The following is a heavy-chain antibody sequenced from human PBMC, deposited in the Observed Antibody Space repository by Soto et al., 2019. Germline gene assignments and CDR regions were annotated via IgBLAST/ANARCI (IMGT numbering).Heavy chain of an antibody. V-gene: IGHV3-30*03. J-gene: IGHJ4*02. CDR3: ASISYGDYRQNDY. Sequence: PGGSLRLSCAASGFTFSSYGMHWVRQAPGKGLEWVAVISYDGSNKYYADSVKGRFTISRDNSKNTLYLQMNSLRAEDTAVYYCASISYGDYRQNDYWGQGTLVTVSS. D-gene: IGHD4-17*01. CDR2: ISYDGSNK. CDR1: GFTFSSYG.